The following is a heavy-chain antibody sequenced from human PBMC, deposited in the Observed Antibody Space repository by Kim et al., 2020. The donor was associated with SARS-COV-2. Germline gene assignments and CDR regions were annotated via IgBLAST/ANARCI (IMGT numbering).Heavy chain of an antibody. J-gene: IGHJ5*02. V-gene: IGHV4-31*03. D-gene: IGHD3-22*01. CDR1: GGSISSGGYY. CDR3: AIYYYDSVGWFDP. Sequence: SETLSLTCTVSGGSISSGGYYWSWIRQHPGKGLEWIGYIYYSGSTYYNPSLKSRVTISVDTSKNQFSLKLSSVTAADTAVYYCAIYYYDSVGWFDPWGQGTLVTVSS. CDR2: IYYSGST.